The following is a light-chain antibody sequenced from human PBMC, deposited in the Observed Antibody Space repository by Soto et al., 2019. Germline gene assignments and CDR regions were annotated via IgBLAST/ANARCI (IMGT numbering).Light chain of an antibody. Sequence: QSVLTQPPSVSGAPGQRVTISCTGSSSNIGAGYDVHWYQQLPGTAPKLLIYGNSNRPSGAPDRFSGSKSGTSASLAITGLQAEDEACYYCQSYDSSLSGSVFGGGTKLTVL. CDR2: GNS. J-gene: IGLJ3*02. CDR3: QSYDSSLSGSV. V-gene: IGLV1-40*01. CDR1: SSNIGAGYD.